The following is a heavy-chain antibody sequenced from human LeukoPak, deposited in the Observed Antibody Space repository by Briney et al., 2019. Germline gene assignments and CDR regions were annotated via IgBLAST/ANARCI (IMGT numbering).Heavy chain of an antibody. D-gene: IGHD2-2*01. V-gene: IGHV3-21*01. CDR1: GFTFSSYS. CDR2: ISSGSNYI. J-gene: IGHJ4*02. CDR3: ARLRGYCSSSSCYGAEDY. Sequence: GGSLRLSCAASGFTFSSYSMNWVRQAPGKGLEWVSSISSGSNYIYYADSVKGRFTISRDNAKNSLYLQLNSLRAEDTAVYYCARLRGYCSSSSCYGAEDYWGQGTLVTASS.